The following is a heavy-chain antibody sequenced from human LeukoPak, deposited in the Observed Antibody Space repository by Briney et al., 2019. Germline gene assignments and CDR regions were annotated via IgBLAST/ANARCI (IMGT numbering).Heavy chain of an antibody. CDR2: IYHSGST. CDR3: ARHSHHVTYYDFWSGYYTEGFDY. Sequence: SETLSLTCAVSGYSISSGYYWGWIRQPPGKGLEWIGSIYHSGSTYYNPCLKSRVTISVDTSKNQFSLKLSSVTAADTAVYYCARHSHHVTYYDFWSGYYTEGFDYWGQGTLVTVSS. V-gene: IGHV4-38-2*01. D-gene: IGHD3-3*01. CDR1: GYSISSGYY. J-gene: IGHJ4*02.